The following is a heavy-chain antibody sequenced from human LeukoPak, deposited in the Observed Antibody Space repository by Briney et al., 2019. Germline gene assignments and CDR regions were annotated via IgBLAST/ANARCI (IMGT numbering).Heavy chain of an antibody. CDR2: IYHSGRT. Sequence: PSQTLSLTCTVSGGSVSSGGYSWSWMRQHPGKGLEWIGYIYHSGRTYYNPSLKSRLTISVDTSKNQFSLKLSSVTAADTAVYYCARATAMVTRSLPYYFDYWGQGTLVTVSS. V-gene: IGHV4-31*03. J-gene: IGHJ4*02. CDR3: ARATAMVTRSLPYYFDY. CDR1: GGSVSSGGYS. D-gene: IGHD5-18*01.